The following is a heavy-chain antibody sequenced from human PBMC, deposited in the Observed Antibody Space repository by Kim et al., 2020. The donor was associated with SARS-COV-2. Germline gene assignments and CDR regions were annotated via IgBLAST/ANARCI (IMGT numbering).Heavy chain of an antibody. CDR2: ISSSSSYT. CDR1: GFTFSSYS. V-gene: IGHV3-21*01. Sequence: GGSLRLSCAASGFTFSSYSMNWVRQAPGKGLEWVSAISSSSSYTYYADSVKGRFTISRDNAKNSLYLQMNSLRAEDTAVYYCARVLRYYYDSSGYYDYWGQGTLVTVSS. J-gene: IGHJ4*02. D-gene: IGHD3-22*01. CDR3: ARVLRYYYDSSGYYDY.